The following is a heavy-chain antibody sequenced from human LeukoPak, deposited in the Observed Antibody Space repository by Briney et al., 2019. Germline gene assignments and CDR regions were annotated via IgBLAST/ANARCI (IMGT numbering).Heavy chain of an antibody. V-gene: IGHV4-39*01. Sequence: SETLSLTCTVSGGSISSSNYYWGCVRQSPGKGLEWIGTMYYGGNTYSNPSLKSRVSISVDTSKNQFSLKLNSVTAADTAVYYCAGAPRGGGVDWLSPFDYWGQGTLVTVSS. CDR3: AGAPRGGGVDWLSPFDY. J-gene: IGHJ4*02. CDR1: GGSISSSNYY. CDR2: MYYGGNT. D-gene: IGHD3-9*01.